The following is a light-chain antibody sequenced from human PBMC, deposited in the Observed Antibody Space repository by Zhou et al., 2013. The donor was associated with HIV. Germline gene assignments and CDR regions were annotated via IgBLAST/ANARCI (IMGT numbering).Light chain of an antibody. Sequence: DIQMTQSPSSLSASAGDRVTITCRASQTISNYLNWYQQKPGKAPTLLIYKASNLQSGVPSRFSGSGSGTDFTLTISSLQPEDVATYYCQQYNSYSWTFGQGTNVEV. CDR1: QTISNY. CDR3: QQYNSYSWT. V-gene: IGKV1-5*03. J-gene: IGKJ1*01. CDR2: KAS.